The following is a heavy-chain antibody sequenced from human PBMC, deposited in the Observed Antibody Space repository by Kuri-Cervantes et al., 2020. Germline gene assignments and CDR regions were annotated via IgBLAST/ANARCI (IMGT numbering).Heavy chain of an antibody. D-gene: IGHD3-10*01. J-gene: IGHJ4*02. Sequence: GGSLRLSCAASGFTFTSYEMNWVRQAPGKGLEWISYITSTGKANHYADSVKGRFTISRDNTKNSLFLEMNSLRAEDTAVYYCARDRGLLWFRELWYWGQGTLVTVSS. CDR2: ITSTGKAN. V-gene: IGHV3-48*03. CDR3: ARDRGLLWFRELWY. CDR1: GFTFTSYE.